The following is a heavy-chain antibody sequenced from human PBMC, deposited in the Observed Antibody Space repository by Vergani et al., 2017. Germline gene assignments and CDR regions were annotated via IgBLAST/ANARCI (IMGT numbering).Heavy chain of an antibody. CDR1: GYTLSNFW. V-gene: IGHV3-7*01. Sequence: EVQVVESGGGLVQPGGSLRLSCRFSGYTLSNFWISWVRQAPGKGLEGVANMRQDGTEKYYVDSVKGRFSISRDNAKNSLYLQMNSLIAEDTAVYYSWIPGVFDIWCQGTLITVSS. D-gene: IGHD7-27*01. J-gene: IGHJ3*02. CDR2: MRQDGTEK. CDR3: WIPGVFDI.